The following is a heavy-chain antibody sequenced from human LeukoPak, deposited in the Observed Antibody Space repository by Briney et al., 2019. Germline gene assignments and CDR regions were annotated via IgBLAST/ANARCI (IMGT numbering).Heavy chain of an antibody. Sequence: GGSLRLSCAASGFTFSDYYMSWLRQAPGKGLEWVSYISGSSSYIDYADSVKGRFTISRDNAKNSLYLQMNSLRAEDTAVYYCARQDYDILTGYYKFGWFDPWGQGTLVTVSS. D-gene: IGHD3-9*01. V-gene: IGHV3-11*06. CDR1: GFTFSDYY. CDR3: ARQDYDILTGYYKFGWFDP. J-gene: IGHJ5*02. CDR2: ISGSSSYI.